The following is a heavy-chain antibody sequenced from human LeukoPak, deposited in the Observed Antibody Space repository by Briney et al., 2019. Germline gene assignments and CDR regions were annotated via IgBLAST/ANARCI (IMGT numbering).Heavy chain of an antibody. CDR2: IYYSGST. CDR1: GGSISSSSYY. V-gene: IGHV4-39*07. J-gene: IGHJ5*02. D-gene: IGHD3-16*01. Sequence: SETLSLTCTVSGGSISSSSYYWGWIRQPPGKGLEWIGSIYYSGSTYYNPSLKSRVTISVDTSKNQFSLKLSSVTAADTAVYYCARDGGALNPNWFDPWGQGTLVTVSS. CDR3: ARDGGALNPNWFDP.